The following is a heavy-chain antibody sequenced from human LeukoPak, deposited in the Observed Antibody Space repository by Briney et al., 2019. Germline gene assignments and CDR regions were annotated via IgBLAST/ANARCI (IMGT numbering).Heavy chain of an antibody. Sequence: PGGSLRLSCAAPGFTFSSYAMSWVRQAPGKGLEWVSAISGSGGSTYYADSVKGRFTISRDNSKNTLYLQMNSLRAEDTAVYYCAKQKITMVRGVIHYYFDYWGQGTLVTVSS. D-gene: IGHD3-10*01. V-gene: IGHV3-23*01. CDR2: ISGSGGST. J-gene: IGHJ4*02. CDR3: AKQKITMVRGVIHYYFDY. CDR1: GFTFSSYA.